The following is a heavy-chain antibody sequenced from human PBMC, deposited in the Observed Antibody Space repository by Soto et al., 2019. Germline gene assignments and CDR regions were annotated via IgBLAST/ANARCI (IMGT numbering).Heavy chain of an antibody. J-gene: IGHJ4*02. D-gene: IGHD3-10*01. V-gene: IGHV5-10-1*01. Sequence: GESVKISCKGSGYSFTSYWISWVRQMPGKGLEWMGRIDPSDSYTNYSPSFQGHVTISADKSISTAYLQWSSLKASDTAMYYCARHGRITMVRGVIIYDYWGQGTLVTVSS. CDR1: GYSFTSYW. CDR2: IDPSDSYT. CDR3: ARHGRITMVRGVIIYDY.